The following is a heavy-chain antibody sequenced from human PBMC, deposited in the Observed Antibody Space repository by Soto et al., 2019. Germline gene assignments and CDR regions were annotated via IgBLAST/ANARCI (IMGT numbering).Heavy chain of an antibody. CDR3: ARQGFGALHGLVDV. D-gene: IGHD3-10*01. CDR2: VNDNWGS. Sequence: QVPLQESGPGLVKPSETLSLSCTVSGGSISSYYWSWIRQNPEKGLEWIGYVNDNWGSNYNPSLKSRVAISLDTSKRQCPLKLTSVPATGTGVYSWARQGFGALHGLVDVWAQGTTVTVSS. CDR1: GGSISSYY. V-gene: IGHV4-59*08. J-gene: IGHJ6*02.